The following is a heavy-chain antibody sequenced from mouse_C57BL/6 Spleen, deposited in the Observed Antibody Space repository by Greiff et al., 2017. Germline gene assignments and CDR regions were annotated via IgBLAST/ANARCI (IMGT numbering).Heavy chain of an antibody. V-gene: IGHV3-6*01. CDR2: ISYDGSN. D-gene: IGHD2-3*01. CDR3: ARELDGYYEDY. CDR1: GYSITSGYY. Sequence: VQLKESGPGLVKPSQSLSLTCSVTGYSITSGYYWNWIRQFPGNKLEWMGYISYDGSNNYNPSLKNRISITRDTSKTQFFLKLNSVTTEDTATYYCARELDGYYEDYWGQGTTLTVSS. J-gene: IGHJ2*01.